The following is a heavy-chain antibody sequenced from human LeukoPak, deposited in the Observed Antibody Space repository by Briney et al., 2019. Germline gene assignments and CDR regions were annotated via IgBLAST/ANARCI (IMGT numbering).Heavy chain of an antibody. V-gene: IGHV1-2*06. J-gene: IGHJ4*02. D-gene: IGHD3-10*01. Sequence: GASVKVSCKASGYTFTGYYMHWVRQAPGQGLEWMGRINPNSGGTNYAQKFQGRVTMTRDTSISTAYMELSRPRSDDTAVYYCARGILLWFGEPNPPDYWGQGTLVTVSS. CDR2: INPNSGGT. CDR3: ARGILLWFGEPNPPDY. CDR1: GYTFTGYY.